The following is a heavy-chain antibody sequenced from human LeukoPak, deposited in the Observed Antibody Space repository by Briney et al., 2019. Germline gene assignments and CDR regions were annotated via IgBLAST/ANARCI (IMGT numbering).Heavy chain of an antibody. CDR3: AGGVGSCGWLDY. Sequence: GGSLRLSCAGSRFTVISNFMIWLRQAPGKGLEGVSDLYSGGDTYYADYVKGRFTISRDNSKDSLYLQMISLGDEDVALYYCAGGVGSCGWLDYWGQGTLVTVSS. J-gene: IGHJ4*02. D-gene: IGHD6-19*01. CDR1: RFTVISNF. CDR2: LYSGGDT. V-gene: IGHV3-66*01.